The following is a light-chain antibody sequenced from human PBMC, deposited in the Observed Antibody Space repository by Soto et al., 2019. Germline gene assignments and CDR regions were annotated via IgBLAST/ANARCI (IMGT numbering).Light chain of an antibody. CDR2: DVS. J-gene: IGLJ2*01. Sequence: QSVLTQPASVSGSPGQSITISCTGTSSDVGGYNYVSWYQQHPGKAPKLMIHDVSNRPSGVSNRVSGSKSGNTASLTISGIQAEDEADYYCSSYTSSSTLVFGGGTKLTVL. CDR3: SSYTSSSTLV. CDR1: SSDVGGYNY. V-gene: IGLV2-14*01.